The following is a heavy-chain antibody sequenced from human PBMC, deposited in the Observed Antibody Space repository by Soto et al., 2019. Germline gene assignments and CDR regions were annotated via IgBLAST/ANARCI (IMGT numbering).Heavy chain of an antibody. CDR3: ARGHSKLVGERVDP. D-gene: IGHD2-8*02. CDR2: IIPILGIA. V-gene: IGHV1-69*02. J-gene: IGHJ5*02. Sequence: SVKVSCKASGGTFSSYTISWVRQAPGQGLEWMGRIIPILGIANYAQKFQGRVTITADKSTSTAYMELSSLRSEDTAVYYCARGHSKLVGERVDPWGQGTLVTVSS. CDR1: GGTFSSYT.